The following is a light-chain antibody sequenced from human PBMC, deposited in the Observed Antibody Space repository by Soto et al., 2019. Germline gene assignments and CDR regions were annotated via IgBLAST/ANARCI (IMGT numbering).Light chain of an antibody. Sequence: QAVVTQPPSVSGAPGQRVTISCTGSSSKIGAGYDVHWYQQLPGTAPKLLIYGNSNRPSGVPDRFSGSKTGTSASLAITGLRAEDEADYYCQSYDSSLSGWVFGGGTKVTVL. CDR3: QSYDSSLSGWV. V-gene: IGLV1-40*01. CDR1: SSKIGAGYD. CDR2: GNS. J-gene: IGLJ3*02.